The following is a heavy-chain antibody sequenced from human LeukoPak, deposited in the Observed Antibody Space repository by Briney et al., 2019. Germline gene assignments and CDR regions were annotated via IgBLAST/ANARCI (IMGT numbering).Heavy chain of an antibody. CDR1: GFTFSSYA. CDR3: AREGPGFSYGSFDY. D-gene: IGHD5-18*01. CDR2: ISYDGSNK. Sequence: GGSLRLSCAASGFTFSSYAMHWVRQAPVKGLEWVAVISYDGSNKHYADSVKGRFTISRDNSKNTLYLQMNSLRAEDTAVYYCAREGPGFSYGSFDYWGQGTLVTVSS. V-gene: IGHV3-30-3*01. J-gene: IGHJ4*02.